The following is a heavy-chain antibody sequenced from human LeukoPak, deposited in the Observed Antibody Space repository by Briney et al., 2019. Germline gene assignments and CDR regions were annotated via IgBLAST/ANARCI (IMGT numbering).Heavy chain of an antibody. V-gene: IGHV3-53*01. CDR2: IYSGGGR. CDR3: ARRAGDYSHPYDY. D-gene: IGHD3-22*01. Sequence: GGSLRLSCEASGFTVSNTYMSWVRQAPGMGLEWVSIIYSGGGRHYGDSVKGRFTMSRDNSKNTLYLQMNSLRAEDTAVYYCARRAGDYSHPYDYWGQGILVTVSS. CDR1: GFTVSNTY. J-gene: IGHJ4*02.